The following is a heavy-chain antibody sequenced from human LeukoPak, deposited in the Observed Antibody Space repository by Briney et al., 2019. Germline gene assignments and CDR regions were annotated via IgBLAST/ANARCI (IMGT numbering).Heavy chain of an antibody. CDR3: ATDSSGWFYFDY. Sequence: QPGGSLRLSCAASGFTFRSYGMHWVRQAPGKGLEWVAVISYDGSNKYYADSVKGRFTISRDNSKNTLYLQMNSLRAEDTAVYYCATDSSGWFYFDYWGQGTLVTVSS. D-gene: IGHD6-19*01. CDR2: ISYDGSNK. CDR1: GFTFRSYG. V-gene: IGHV3-30*03. J-gene: IGHJ4*02.